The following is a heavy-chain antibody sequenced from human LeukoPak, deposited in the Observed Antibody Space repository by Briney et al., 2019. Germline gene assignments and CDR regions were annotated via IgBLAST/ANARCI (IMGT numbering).Heavy chain of an antibody. D-gene: IGHD1-26*01. J-gene: IGHJ4*02. Sequence: PGGSLRLSCAASGFTFSGSAMHWVRQAPGKGLEWVASIKQDESEKYYVDSVKGRFTTSRDNAKSSLYLQMNALRGEDTAVYYCARLVGDVTTWDCWGQGTLVTVSS. CDR2: IKQDESEK. CDR3: ARLVGDVTTWDC. CDR1: GFTFSGSA. V-gene: IGHV3-7*03.